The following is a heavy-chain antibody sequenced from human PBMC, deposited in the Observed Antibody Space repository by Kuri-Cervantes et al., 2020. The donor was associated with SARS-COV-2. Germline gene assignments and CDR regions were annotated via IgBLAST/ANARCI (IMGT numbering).Heavy chain of an antibody. D-gene: IGHD2-2*03. CDR1: GFTFSNTW. CDR2: IKSKTDGGTT. J-gene: IGHJ6*02. CDR3: ARDEGMGIVVRETAGPRFYYYGMDV. V-gene: IGHV3-15*01. Sequence: GGSLRLSCAASGFTFSNTWMSWVRQAPGKGLEWVGRIKSKTDGGTTDYAAPVKGRFIISRDDSKNTLYLQMNSLRAEDTAVYYCARDEGMGIVVRETAGPRFYYYGMDVWGQGTTVTVSS.